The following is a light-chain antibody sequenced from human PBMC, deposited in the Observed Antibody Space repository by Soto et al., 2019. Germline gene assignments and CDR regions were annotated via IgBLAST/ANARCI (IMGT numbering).Light chain of an antibody. J-gene: IGKJ2*01. Sequence: EIVMTQSPATLSLSPGERATLSCRASQGLGSGSVSWYQRRPGQAPRLLIYGASTRATGIPARFSGTGSETDFTLTISSLQPEDFAVYYCQQDYNLPHTFGQGIRLEIK. CDR1: QGLGSGS. CDR3: QQDYNLPHT. V-gene: IGKV3D-7*01. CDR2: GAS.